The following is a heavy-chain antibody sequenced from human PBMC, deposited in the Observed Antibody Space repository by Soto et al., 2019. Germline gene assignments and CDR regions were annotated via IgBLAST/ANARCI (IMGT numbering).Heavy chain of an antibody. CDR3: ARRATVTKMPGWFDP. Sequence: QVQLVQSGAAVKKPGSSVKVSCKASGGTFSSYAISWVRQAPGQGLEWLGGIIPILGTANYAQKFQGRVTITADESTSTAYMELSSLRSEDTAVYYCARRATVTKMPGWFDPWGQGTLVTVSS. V-gene: IGHV1-69*12. J-gene: IGHJ5*02. D-gene: IGHD4-17*01. CDR2: IIPILGTA. CDR1: GGTFSSYA.